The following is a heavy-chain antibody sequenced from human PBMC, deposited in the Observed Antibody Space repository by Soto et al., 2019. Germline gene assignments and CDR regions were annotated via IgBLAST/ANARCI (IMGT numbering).Heavy chain of an antibody. CDR3: ARSYCGGSACYGDRPLDD. V-gene: IGHV3-7*01. Sequence: GGSLRLSCAASGFRFRNYWMTWVRQAPGEGLEWVANMRPDGGEKYYVDSVKGRFTISRDNAKNSLYLQMNSLRAEDTAVYYCARSYCGGSACYGDRPLDDWGQGSLVTVSS. CDR2: MRPDGGEK. CDR1: GFRFRNYW. J-gene: IGHJ4*02. D-gene: IGHD2-21*01.